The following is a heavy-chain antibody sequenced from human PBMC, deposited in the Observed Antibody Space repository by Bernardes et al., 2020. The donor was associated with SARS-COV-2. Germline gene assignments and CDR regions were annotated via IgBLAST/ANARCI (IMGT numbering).Heavy chain of an antibody. V-gene: IGHV3-30*04. J-gene: IGHJ4*02. Sequence: VGSLSPSCAASGFIFSRHVIHWVRQVPGEGLEWVAVVSSDGNVKIYADSVQGRFTISRDNPGNTVFLQMNSLRTEDTAVYYCARSIRDPEEYWGQGTLLTVAS. CDR2: VSSDGNVK. CDR1: GFIFSRHV. CDR3: ARSIRDPEEY. D-gene: IGHD3-10*01.